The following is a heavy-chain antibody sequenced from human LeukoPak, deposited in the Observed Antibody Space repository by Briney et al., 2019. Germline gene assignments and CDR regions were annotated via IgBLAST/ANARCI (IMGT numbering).Heavy chain of an antibody. Sequence: GGSLRLSCSASGFAFSNYATHWVRQAPGKGLEYVAGINSNGGSTFYADSVKGRFTISRDNSKNTLYLQMNSLRAEDTAVYYCARDLIVGGNHDAFDIWGQGTMVTVSS. CDR3: ARDLIVGGNHDAFDI. CDR1: GFAFSNYA. CDR2: INSNGGST. D-gene: IGHD1-26*01. V-gene: IGHV3-64*04. J-gene: IGHJ3*02.